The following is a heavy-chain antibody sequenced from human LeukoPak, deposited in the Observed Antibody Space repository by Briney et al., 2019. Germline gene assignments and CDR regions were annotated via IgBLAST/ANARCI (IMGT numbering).Heavy chain of an antibody. J-gene: IGHJ4*02. CDR2: MNPNSGNT. V-gene: IGHV1-8*01. CDR3: ARGAQLVPHY. CDR1: GYTFTSYD. Sequence: ASVKASCKASGYTFTSYDTNWVRQATGQGLEWMGWMNPNSGNTGYAQKFQGRVTMTRNTSISTAYMELSSLRSEDTAVYYCARGAQLVPHYWGQGTMVTVSS. D-gene: IGHD1-1*01.